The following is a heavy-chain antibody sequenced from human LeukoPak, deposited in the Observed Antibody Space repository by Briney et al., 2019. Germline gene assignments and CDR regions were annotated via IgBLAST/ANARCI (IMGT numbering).Heavy chain of an antibody. CDR3: AKQSNWNDVNFDY. J-gene: IGHJ4*02. V-gene: IGHV3-23*01. CDR1: GFAFSSYG. Sequence: GGSLRLSCAASGFAFSSYGMHWVRQAPGKGLEWVSAISGSGDSTYYADSVKGRFTISRDNSKNTLFLQMNSLRAEDTAVFYCAKQSNWNDVNFDYWGQGTLVTVSS. D-gene: IGHD1-1*01. CDR2: ISGSGDST.